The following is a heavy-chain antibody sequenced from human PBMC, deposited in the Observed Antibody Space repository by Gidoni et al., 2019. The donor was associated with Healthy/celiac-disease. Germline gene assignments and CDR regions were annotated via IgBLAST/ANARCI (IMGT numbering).Heavy chain of an antibody. D-gene: IGHD5-18*01. CDR1: GFTFSNAW. V-gene: IGHV3-15*01. J-gene: IGHJ4*02. Sequence: EVQLVESGGGLVKPGGSLRLSCAASGFTFSNAWMSWVRQAPGKGLEWVGRIKRETDGGTTDYAAPVKGKFTISRDDSKNMVYLQMNSLKTEDTAVYYCTTEENVRRWLHTAMLTHWGQGTLVTVSS. CDR2: IKRETDGGTT. CDR3: TTEENVRRWLHTAMLTH.